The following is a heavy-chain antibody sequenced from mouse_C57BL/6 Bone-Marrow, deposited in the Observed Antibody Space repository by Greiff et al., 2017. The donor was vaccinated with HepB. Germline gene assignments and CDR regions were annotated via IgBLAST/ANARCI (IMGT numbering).Heavy chain of an antibody. J-gene: IGHJ1*03. CDR3: ARWGSSTYWYFDV. CDR1: GYAFSSYW. Sequence: VQLQQSGAELVKPGASVKISCKASGYAFSSYWMNWVKQRPGKGLEWIGQIYPGDGDTNYNEKFKGKATLTADKSSSTAYMQLSSLTSEDSAVYFCARWGSSTYWYFDVWDTGTAVTVSA. CDR2: IYPGDGDT. D-gene: IGHD1-1*01. V-gene: IGHV1-80*01.